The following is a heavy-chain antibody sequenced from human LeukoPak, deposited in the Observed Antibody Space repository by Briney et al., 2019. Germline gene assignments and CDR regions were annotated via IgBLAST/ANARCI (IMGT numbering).Heavy chain of an antibody. V-gene: IGHV4-59*01. Sequence: SETLSLTCAVSGGSISSYYWSWIRQPPGKGLEWIGNFYYSGSTNYNPSLKSRVTISVDTSKSQSSLKVSSVTAADTAVYHCARNYYDSSGYWGYGMDVWGQGTTVTVSS. CDR2: FYYSGST. CDR1: GGSISSYY. CDR3: ARNYYDSSGYWGYGMDV. D-gene: IGHD3-22*01. J-gene: IGHJ6*02.